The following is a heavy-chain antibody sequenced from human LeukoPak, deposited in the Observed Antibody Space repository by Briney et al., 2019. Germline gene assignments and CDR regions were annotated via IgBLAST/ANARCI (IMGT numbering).Heavy chain of an antibody. CDR1: GGSISSGGYY. D-gene: IGHD3-9*01. J-gene: IGHJ4*02. V-gene: IGHV4-31*03. CDR2: IYYSGST. Sequence: PSQTLSLTCTVSGGSISSGGYYWSWVRQHPGTGLEWLGYIYYSGSTYYNPSLKNRVTISVDTSKNQFSLKLSSVTAADTAVYYCARSHYDTLTGWYYFDYWGQGTLVTVSS. CDR3: ARSHYDTLTGWYYFDY.